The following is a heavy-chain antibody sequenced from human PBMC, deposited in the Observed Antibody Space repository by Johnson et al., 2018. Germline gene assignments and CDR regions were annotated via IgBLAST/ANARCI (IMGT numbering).Heavy chain of an antibody. CDR3: AKVLRRFLGWLSSPPVGYAFDF. J-gene: IGHJ3*01. CDR2: ISYDGSNK. V-gene: IGHV3-30*18. D-gene: IGHD3-3*01. Sequence: QVQLVQSGGGVVQPEKSLRLSCAVSGFTFSSYGMHWVRQAPGKGLEWVAVISYDGSNKYYADSVKGRFTISRDKSKNTLYLQMNSLRAEDTAVSYCAKVLRRFLGWLSSPPVGYAFDFWGQGTLVTVSS. CDR1: GFTFSSYG.